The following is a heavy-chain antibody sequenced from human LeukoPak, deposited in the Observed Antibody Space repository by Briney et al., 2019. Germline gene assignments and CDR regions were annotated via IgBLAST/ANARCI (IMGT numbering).Heavy chain of an antibody. CDR1: GDSVSSNSAA. CDR3: ARSSKLGGTYYFDY. Sequence: SQTLSFTCAISGDSVSSNSAAWNWIRQSPSRGLEWLGRTYYRSKWNNDYAVSVNSRITINPDTSKNQLSLQLNSATPEDTAVYYCARSSKLGGTYYFDYWGQGSLVTVSS. CDR2: TYYRSKWNN. J-gene: IGHJ4*02. V-gene: IGHV6-1*01. D-gene: IGHD7-27*01.